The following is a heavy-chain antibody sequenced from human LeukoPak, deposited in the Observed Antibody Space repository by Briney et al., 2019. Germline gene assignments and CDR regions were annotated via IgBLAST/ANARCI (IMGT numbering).Heavy chain of an antibody. J-gene: IGHJ3*02. CDR3: AREAYYYDSSGNEAFDI. CDR1: GFTFITYA. CDR2: IGRDAKT. Sequence: GGSLRLSCASSGFTFITYAMSWVRQAPGKGLEWVSAIGRDAKTYYADSVKGRFTISRDNAKNTLYLQMNSLRAEDTAVYYCAREAYYYDSSGNEAFDIWGQGTMVTVSS. V-gene: IGHV3-23*01. D-gene: IGHD3-22*01.